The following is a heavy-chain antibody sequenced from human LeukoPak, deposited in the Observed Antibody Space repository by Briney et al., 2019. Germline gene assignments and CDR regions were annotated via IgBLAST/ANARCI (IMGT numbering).Heavy chain of an antibody. CDR3: ARHTPTTGLWFGESSRFDY. D-gene: IGHD3-10*01. CDR2: INHSGST. CDR1: GGSFSGYY. Sequence: SETLSLTCAVYGGSFSGYYWSWIRQPPGKGLEWIGEINHSGSTNYNPSLKSRVTISVDTSKNQFSLKLSSVTAADTAVYYCARHTPTTGLWFGESSRFDYWGQGTLVTVSS. J-gene: IGHJ4*02. V-gene: IGHV4-34*01.